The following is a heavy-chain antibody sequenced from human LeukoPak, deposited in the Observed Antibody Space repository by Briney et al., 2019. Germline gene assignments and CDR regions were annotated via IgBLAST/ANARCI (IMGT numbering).Heavy chain of an antibody. Sequence: PGGSLRLSCAASGFTFDEYGMSWVRQAPGKGLEGVSVINWYGGRTDYVDSVKGRFTISRDNAKNSLYLQMNSVRVEDTALYYCARYSGSSRYHYMDVWGKGTTVTVSS. CDR1: GFTFDEYG. D-gene: IGHD6-6*01. J-gene: IGHJ6*03. CDR2: INWYGGRT. V-gene: IGHV3-20*04. CDR3: ARYSGSSRYHYMDV.